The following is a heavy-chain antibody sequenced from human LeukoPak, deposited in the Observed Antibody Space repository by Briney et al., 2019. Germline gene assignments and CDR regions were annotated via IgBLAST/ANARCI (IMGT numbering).Heavy chain of an antibody. CDR1: GYTFTGYY. Sequence: ASVKVSCKASGYTFTGYYMHWVRQAPGQGLEWMGWINPNSGGTNYAQKFQGRVTMTRDTSISTAYMELSRLRSDDTAVYYCARVSSLGYCSGGSCYYYYYGMGVWGQGTTVTVSS. D-gene: IGHD2-15*01. CDR3: ARVSSLGYCSGGSCYYYYYGMGV. J-gene: IGHJ6*02. CDR2: INPNSGGT. V-gene: IGHV1-2*02.